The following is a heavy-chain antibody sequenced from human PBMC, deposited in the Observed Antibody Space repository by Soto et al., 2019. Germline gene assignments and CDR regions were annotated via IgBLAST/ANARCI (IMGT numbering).Heavy chain of an antibody. V-gene: IGHV6-1*01. CDR2: TYYRSKWYN. CDR3: ASASIFGVVHFYFDY. J-gene: IGHJ4*02. D-gene: IGHD3-3*01. CDR1: GDSVSSNSAA. Sequence: SETLSLTCAISGDSVSSNSAAWHWIRQSPSRGLEWLGRTYYRSKWYNDYAVSVKSRITINPDTSKNQFSLQLNSVTPEDTAVYYCASASIFGVVHFYFDYWGQGTLVTVSS.